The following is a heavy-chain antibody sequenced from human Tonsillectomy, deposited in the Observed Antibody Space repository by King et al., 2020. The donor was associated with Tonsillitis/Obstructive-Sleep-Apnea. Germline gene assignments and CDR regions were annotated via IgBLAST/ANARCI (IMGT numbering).Heavy chain of an antibody. V-gene: IGHV3-23*04. CDR2: ISGSGGTT. Sequence: DVQLVESGGGLVQPGGSLRLSCAASGFTFSSYAMSWVRQAPGKGLEWVSVISGSGGTTYYADSVKGRFTISRDNSMNTLYLQMNSLRAEDTAVYYCAKSLDCSDGSCYPFYFDYWGQGTLVTVSS. CDR1: GFTFSSYA. D-gene: IGHD2-15*01. CDR3: AKSLDCSDGSCYPFYFDY. J-gene: IGHJ4*02.